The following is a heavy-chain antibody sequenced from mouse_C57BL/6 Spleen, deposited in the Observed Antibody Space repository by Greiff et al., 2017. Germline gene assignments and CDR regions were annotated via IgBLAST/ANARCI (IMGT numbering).Heavy chain of an antibody. CDR1: GFSINSDCY. CDR3: ARGSREGYQGYYAMDY. D-gene: IGHD2-2*01. CDR2: TFYSGIT. V-gene: IGHV3-3*01. J-gene: IGHJ4*01. Sequence: EVQLQQSGPSLVRPSQTLSLTCTVTGFSINSDCYWIWIRQFPGNKLEYIGYTFYSGITYYNPSLESRTYITRDTSKNQFSLKLSSVTTEDTATYYCARGSREGYQGYYAMDYWGQGTSVTVSS.